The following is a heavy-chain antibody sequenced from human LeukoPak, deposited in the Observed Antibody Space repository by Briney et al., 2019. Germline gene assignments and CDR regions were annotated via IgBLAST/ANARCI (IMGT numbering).Heavy chain of an antibody. Sequence: GASVKVSCKASGYTLTELSMHWVRQAPGKGLEWMGGFDPEDGETIYAQKFQGRVTMTEDTSTDTAYMELSSLRSEDTAVYYCATDPPYYDILTGYYGPNWFDPWGQGTLVTVSS. CDR2: FDPEDGET. J-gene: IGHJ5*02. CDR1: GYTLTELS. CDR3: ATDPPYYDILTGYYGPNWFDP. V-gene: IGHV1-24*01. D-gene: IGHD3-9*01.